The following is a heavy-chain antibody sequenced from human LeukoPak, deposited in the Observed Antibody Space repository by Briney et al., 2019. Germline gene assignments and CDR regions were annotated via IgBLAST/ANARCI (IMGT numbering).Heavy chain of an antibody. J-gene: IGHJ4*02. CDR2: IFPGDSDT. D-gene: IGHD3-22*01. CDR1: GYRFTHSW. Sequence: GESLKISCKGSGYRFTHSWIAWVRQMPGKGLEWMGIIFPGDSDTRYSPSFLGQVSISADNSLNTAYLQWNNLSASDTAMYYCARPGEDENRGYEYWGQGTQVIVSS. CDR3: ARPGEDENRGYEY. V-gene: IGHV5-51*01.